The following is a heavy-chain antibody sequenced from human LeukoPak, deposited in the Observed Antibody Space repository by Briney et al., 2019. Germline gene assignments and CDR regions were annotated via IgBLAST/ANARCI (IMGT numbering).Heavy chain of an antibody. CDR2: INPNSGGT. Sequence: ASVNVSCKASGYTFTAYSMHWVRQAPGQGLEWMGWINPNSGGTNYAQKFQGRVTMTTDTSTSTAYMEMRSLRSDDTAVYYCARVGGIAVAGTDAFDIWGQGTMVTVSS. D-gene: IGHD6-19*01. J-gene: IGHJ3*02. CDR3: ARVGGIAVAGTDAFDI. V-gene: IGHV1-2*02. CDR1: GYTFTAYS.